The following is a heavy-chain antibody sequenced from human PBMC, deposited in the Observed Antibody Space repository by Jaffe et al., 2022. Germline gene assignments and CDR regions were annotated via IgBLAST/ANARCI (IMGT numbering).Heavy chain of an antibody. J-gene: IGHJ5*02. CDR3: ARVGGLYDSSGYYSGPRPFSWFDP. Sequence: QVQLVQSGAEVKKPGSSVKVSCKASGGTFSSYAISWVRQAPGQGLEWMGGIIPIFGTANYAQKFQGRVTITTDESTSTAYMELSSLRSEDTAVYYCARVGGLYDSSGYYSGPRPFSWFDPWGQGTLVTVSS. D-gene: IGHD3-22*01. CDR1: GGTFSSYA. CDR2: IIPIFGTA. V-gene: IGHV1-69*05.